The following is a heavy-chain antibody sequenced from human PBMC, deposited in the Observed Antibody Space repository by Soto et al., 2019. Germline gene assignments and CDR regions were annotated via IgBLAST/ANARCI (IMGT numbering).Heavy chain of an antibody. D-gene: IGHD6-19*01. J-gene: IGHJ4*02. CDR3: ARASSSGWYAGDY. Sequence: QVQLVESGGGVVQPGRSLRLSCAASGFTFNNYGMHWVRQAPGKRLEWVAVIWFDGSNKYYGDSVRGRFAISRDNSKNTLYLQMNSLRAEDTAVYYCARASSSGWYAGDYWGQGSLVTVS. CDR2: IWFDGSNK. CDR1: GFTFNNYG. V-gene: IGHV3-33*01.